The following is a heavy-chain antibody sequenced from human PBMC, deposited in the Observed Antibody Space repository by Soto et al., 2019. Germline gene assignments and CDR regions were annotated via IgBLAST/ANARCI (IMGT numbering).Heavy chain of an antibody. Sequence: FLVKVSWKASGGTFISYTISWVRQAPGQGLEWMGRIIPILGIANYAQKFQGRATITADKSTSTAYMELSSLRSEDTAVYYCASREGDIVVVPAAMVQNDAFDIWGQGTMVTVSS. J-gene: IGHJ3*02. CDR1: GGTFISYT. D-gene: IGHD2-2*01. V-gene: IGHV1-69*02. CDR2: IIPILGIA. CDR3: ASREGDIVVVPAAMVQNDAFDI.